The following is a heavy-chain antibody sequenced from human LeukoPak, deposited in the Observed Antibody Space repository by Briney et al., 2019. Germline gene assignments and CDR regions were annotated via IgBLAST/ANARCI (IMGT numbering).Heavy chain of an antibody. CDR3: AKGSSAGRPYYFDY. D-gene: IGHD6-6*01. V-gene: IGHV3-23*01. CDR2: ISGSGGST. CDR1: GFTFSSYA. J-gene: IGHJ4*02. Sequence: PGGSLRLSCAASGFTFSSYAMSWVRQAPGKGLEWASAISGSGGSTYYADSVKGRFTISRDNSKNTLYLQMDSLRAEDTAAYYCAKGSSAGRPYYFDYWGQGILVTVSS.